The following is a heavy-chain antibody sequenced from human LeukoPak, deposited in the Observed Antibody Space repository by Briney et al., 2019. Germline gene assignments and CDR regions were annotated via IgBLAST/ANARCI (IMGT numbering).Heavy chain of an antibody. Sequence: RTSETLSPTCAVYGGSFNGHHWTWIRQAPGKGLEWIGEIKHSGSTNYNPSLKSRVTIPVDTSKNHFSLKLSSVTAADTALYYCARGTTVTTFQAGTYYYYYIDVWGKGTTVAVSS. J-gene: IGHJ6*03. V-gene: IGHV4-34*01. CDR3: ARGTTVTTFQAGTYYYYYIDV. CDR2: IKHSGST. D-gene: IGHD4-17*01. CDR1: GGSFNGHH.